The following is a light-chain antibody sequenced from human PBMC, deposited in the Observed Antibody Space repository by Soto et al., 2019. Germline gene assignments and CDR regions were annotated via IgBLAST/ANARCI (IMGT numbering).Light chain of an antibody. CDR2: DAS. CDR3: QQYNSSSLT. CDR1: QSISSW. V-gene: IGKV1-5*01. J-gene: IGKJ1*01. Sequence: DIQMTQSPSTLSASVGDRVTITCRDSQSISSWLAWYQQKPGKAPKLXIYDASSLESGVPSRFSGSGAGTEFTLTISSLQPDDFATYYCQQYNSSSLTFGQGTKVDIK.